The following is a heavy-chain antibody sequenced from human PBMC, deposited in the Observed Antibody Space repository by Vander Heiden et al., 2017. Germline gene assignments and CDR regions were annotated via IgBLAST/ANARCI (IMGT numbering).Heavy chain of an antibody. CDR2: ISSSSSYI. D-gene: IGHD6-19*01. CDR1: GFTFGSYS. V-gene: IGHV3-21*01. Sequence: EVQLVESGGGLVKPGGSLRLSCAASGFTFGSYSRNWVRQAPGKGLEWVSSISSSSSYIYYADSVKGRFTISRDNAKNSLYLQMNSLRAEDTAVYYCARVDPPIAVDGAFDIWGQGTMVTVSS. CDR3: ARVDPPIAVDGAFDI. J-gene: IGHJ3*02.